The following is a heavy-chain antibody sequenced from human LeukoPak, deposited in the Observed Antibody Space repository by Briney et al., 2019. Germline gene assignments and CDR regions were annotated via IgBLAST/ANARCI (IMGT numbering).Heavy chain of an antibody. Sequence: GGSLRLSCAASGFTFSSYEMNWVRRAPGKGLEWVSYISSSGSTIYYADSVKGRFTISRDNAKNSLYLQMNSLRAEGTAVYYCARESWFGEGTTWGQGTLVTVSS. CDR1: GFTFSSYE. J-gene: IGHJ5*02. CDR2: ISSSGSTI. CDR3: ARESWFGEGTT. D-gene: IGHD3-10*01. V-gene: IGHV3-48*03.